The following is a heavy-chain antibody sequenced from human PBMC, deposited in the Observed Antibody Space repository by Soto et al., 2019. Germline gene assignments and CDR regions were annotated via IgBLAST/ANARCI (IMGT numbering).Heavy chain of an antibody. CDR1: GGSLTGYY. D-gene: IGHD5-12*01. Sequence: QVQLQQWGAGLLKPSETLSLTCTVNGGSLTGYYWSWIRQPPGKGLEWIGEVKDGGSTNYSPSLRGLVSISADTPKNHFSLRLNSVTAADTAVYFCARGQEGIVATHWDQGALVTVSS. J-gene: IGHJ4*02. CDR3: ARGQEGIVATH. V-gene: IGHV4-34*01. CDR2: VKDGGST.